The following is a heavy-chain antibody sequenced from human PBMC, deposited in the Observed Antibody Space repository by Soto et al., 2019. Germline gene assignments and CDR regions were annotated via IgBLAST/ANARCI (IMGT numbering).Heavy chain of an antibody. CDR2: IHYNGNT. Sequence: SETLSLTCAVSGDNISSYCWSWIRQPPGKGLEWIGNIHYNGNTKYSPSLKSRVTMSVDTSKNHFSLKLISVTTADTAVYFCAREGNLGRWIQPLDSWGQGTLVTVSS. V-gene: IGHV4-59*01. CDR3: AREGNLGRWIQPLDS. CDR1: GDNISSYC. J-gene: IGHJ4*02. D-gene: IGHD2-2*03.